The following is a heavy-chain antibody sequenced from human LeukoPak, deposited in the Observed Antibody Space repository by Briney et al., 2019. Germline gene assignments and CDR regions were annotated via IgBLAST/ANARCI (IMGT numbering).Heavy chain of an antibody. CDR2: ISAYNGNT. D-gene: IGHD6-13*01. CDR1: GYTFTSYG. J-gene: IGHJ4*02. V-gene: IGHV1-18*01. CDR3: ARVRMDELQLVLLY. Sequence: ASVKVSCKASGYTFTSYGISWVRQAPGQGLEWMGWISAYNGNTNYAQKLQGRVTMTTDTSTSTAYMELRSLRSDDTAVYYCARVRMDELQLVLLYWGQGTLVTVSS.